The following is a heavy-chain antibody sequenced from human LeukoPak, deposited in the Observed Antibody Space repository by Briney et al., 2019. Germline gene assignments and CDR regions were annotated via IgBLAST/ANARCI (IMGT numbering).Heavy chain of an antibody. D-gene: IGHD3-22*01. CDR2: INHSGST. J-gene: IGHJ4*02. V-gene: IGHV4-34*01. CDR1: GGSFSGYY. Sequence: SETLSLTCAVYGGSFSGYYWSWIRQPPGKGLEWIGEINHSGSTNYNPSLKSRVTISVDTSENQFSLKLSSVTAADTAVYYCARGLCDSSGCDFDYWGQGTLVTVSS. CDR3: ARGLCDSSGCDFDY.